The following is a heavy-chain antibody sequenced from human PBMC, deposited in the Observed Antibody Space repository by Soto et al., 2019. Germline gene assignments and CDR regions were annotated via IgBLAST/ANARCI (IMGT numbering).Heavy chain of an antibody. CDR3: ARGRTSSPTPGDY. Sequence: SETLSFTCTVSGGSISSGGYYWSWIRQHPGKGLEWIGYIYYSGSTYYNPSLKSRVTISVDTSKNQFSLKLSSVTAADTAVYYCARGRTSSPTPGDYWGQGTLVTVSS. V-gene: IGHV4-31*03. CDR1: GGSISSGGYY. J-gene: IGHJ4*02. D-gene: IGHD2-2*01. CDR2: IYYSGST.